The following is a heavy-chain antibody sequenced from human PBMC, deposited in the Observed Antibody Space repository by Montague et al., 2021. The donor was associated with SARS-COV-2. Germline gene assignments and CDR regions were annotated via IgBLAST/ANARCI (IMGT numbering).Heavy chain of an antibody. CDR2: VYSSGTT. CDR3: ATLTQSNGDF. D-gene: IGHD4/OR15-4a*01. J-gene: IGHJ4*02. V-gene: IGHV4-4*08. Sequence: SETLSLTCTVSSDSINSYYWGWIRQPPGKRLEWLGYVYSSGTTNYNPSLNSRIAISVDTSKSQFPLRLDSVTAADTAIYYCATLTQSNGDFWGQGALVTVS. CDR1: SDSINSYY.